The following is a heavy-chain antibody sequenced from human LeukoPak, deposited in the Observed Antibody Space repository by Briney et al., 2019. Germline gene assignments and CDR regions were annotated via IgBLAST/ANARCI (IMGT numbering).Heavy chain of an antibody. V-gene: IGHV4-39*07. CDR2: IYHSGST. CDR3: ARDHPHAGPNNWFDP. Sequence: SETLSLTCTVSGGSISSSSYFWGWIRQPPGKGLEWIGSIYHSGSTYYNPSLKSRVTISVDTSKNQFSLKLSSVTAADTAVYYCARDHPHAGPNNWFDPWGQGTLVTVSS. D-gene: IGHD6-13*01. J-gene: IGHJ5*02. CDR1: GGSISSSSYF.